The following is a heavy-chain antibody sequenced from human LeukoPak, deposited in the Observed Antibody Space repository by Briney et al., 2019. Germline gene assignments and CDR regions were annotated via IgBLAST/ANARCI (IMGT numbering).Heavy chain of an antibody. V-gene: IGHV3-21*01. CDR1: GFTFSSYS. Sequence: PGGSLRLSCAASGFTFSSYSMNWVRQAPGKGLEWDSSISSSSSYIYYADSVKGRFTISRDNAKNSLYLQMNSLRAEDTAVYYCARAETLWWGNDYWGQGTLVTVSS. D-gene: IGHD2-21*01. CDR3: ARAETLWWGNDY. CDR2: ISSSSSYI. J-gene: IGHJ4*02.